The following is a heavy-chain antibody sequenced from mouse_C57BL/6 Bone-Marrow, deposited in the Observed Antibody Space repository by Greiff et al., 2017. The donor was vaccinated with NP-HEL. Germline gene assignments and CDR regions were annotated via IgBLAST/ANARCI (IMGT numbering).Heavy chain of an antibody. V-gene: IGHV1-53*01. CDR1: GYTFTSYW. CDR3: ARVPLYYYGSSHYAMDY. CDR2: INPSNGGT. D-gene: IGHD1-1*01. Sequence: QVQLQQPGTELVKPGASVKLSCKASGYTFTSYWMHWVKQRPGQGLEWIGNINPSNGGTNYNEKFKSKATLTVDKSSSTAYMQLSSLTSEDSAVYYCARVPLYYYGSSHYAMDYWGQGTSVTVSS. J-gene: IGHJ4*01.